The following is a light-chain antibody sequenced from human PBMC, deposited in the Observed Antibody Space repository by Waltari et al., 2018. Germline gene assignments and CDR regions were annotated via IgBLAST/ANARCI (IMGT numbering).Light chain of an antibody. CDR3: QAWDSNTGV. CDR2: QDS. CDR1: KLGTKY. V-gene: IGLV3-1*01. Sequence: SYELTQPPSVSVSPGQTASITCSGDKLGTKYVCWYQQKPGQSPVLVIYQDSKRPSGIPERFSGSNSGNTATLTISGTQAMDEADYYCQAWDSNTGVFGGGAKLTVL. J-gene: IGLJ3*02.